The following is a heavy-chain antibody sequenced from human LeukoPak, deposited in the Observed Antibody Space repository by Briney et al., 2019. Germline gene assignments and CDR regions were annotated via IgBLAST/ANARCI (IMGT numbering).Heavy chain of an antibody. Sequence: GGSLRLSCAASGFTFSSYEMNCVRQAPGKGLEWVSYISSSGSTIYYADSVKGRFTISRDNAKNSLYLQMNSLRAEDTAVYYCARDKGTYYYDSSPEGYWGQGTLVTVSS. V-gene: IGHV3-48*03. CDR1: GFTFSSYE. CDR2: ISSSGSTI. J-gene: IGHJ4*02. CDR3: ARDKGTYYYDSSPEGY. D-gene: IGHD3-22*01.